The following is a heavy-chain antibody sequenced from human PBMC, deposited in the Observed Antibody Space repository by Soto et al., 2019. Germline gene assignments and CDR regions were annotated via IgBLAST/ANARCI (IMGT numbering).Heavy chain of an antibody. Sequence: EVQLVESGGDFVQPGGSLRLSCEASGFTFSAFWMHWVRHVPGEGLMWISRTNKDGASSVYADSVKGRFSVSRDNAKNTMFLHMTGLRAEDTAVYYCARDDLRRNEALDIWGQGTVVTVSS. CDR1: GFTFSAFW. CDR3: ARDDLRRNEALDI. D-gene: IGHD2-21*01. CDR2: TNKDGASS. J-gene: IGHJ3*02. V-gene: IGHV3-74*01.